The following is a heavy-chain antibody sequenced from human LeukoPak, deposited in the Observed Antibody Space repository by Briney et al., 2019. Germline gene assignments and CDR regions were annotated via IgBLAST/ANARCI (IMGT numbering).Heavy chain of an antibody. J-gene: IGHJ5*02. Sequence: MASQTLSLTCTVSGGSISSGGYYWSWIRQHPGEGLEWIGYIYYTGTTYYNPSLKSRLTISVDTSKNQFSLKLSSVTAADTAVYYCARDSWNNWFDPWGQGTLVTVSS. CDR3: ARDSWNNWFDP. CDR2: IYYTGTT. CDR1: GGSISSGGYY. V-gene: IGHV4-31*03. D-gene: IGHD3-3*01.